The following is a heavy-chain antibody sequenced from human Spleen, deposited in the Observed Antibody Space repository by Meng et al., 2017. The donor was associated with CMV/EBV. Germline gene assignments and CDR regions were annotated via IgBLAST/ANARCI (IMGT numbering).Heavy chain of an antibody. D-gene: IGHD3-9*01. CDR3: AKQTDILTGYNLSGGENNFDY. Sequence: GESLKISCGASGFTFTAYDLIWVRQVPGKGLEWVSSISSSGRSIEYADSVKGRFTISRDNSKNTLYLQMNSLRAEDTAVYYCAKQTDILTGYNLSGGENNFDYWGQGTLVTVSS. CDR2: ISSSGRSI. CDR1: GFTFTAYD. V-gene: IGHV3-23*01. J-gene: IGHJ4*02.